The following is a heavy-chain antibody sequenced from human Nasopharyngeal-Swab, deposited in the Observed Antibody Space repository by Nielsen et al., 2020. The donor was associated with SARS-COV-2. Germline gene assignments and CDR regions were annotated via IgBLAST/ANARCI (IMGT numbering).Heavy chain of an antibody. V-gene: IGHV3-7*01. CDR1: GFTFSSYA. CDR3: ARAFRFGDYGMDV. Sequence: GESLKISCAASGFTFSSYAMSWVRQAPGKGLEWVANIKQDGSGKYYVDSVKGRFTISRDNAKNSLYLQMNSLRAEDTAVYYCARAFRFGDYGMDVWGQGTTVTVSS. J-gene: IGHJ6*02. CDR2: IKQDGSGK. D-gene: IGHD3-10*01.